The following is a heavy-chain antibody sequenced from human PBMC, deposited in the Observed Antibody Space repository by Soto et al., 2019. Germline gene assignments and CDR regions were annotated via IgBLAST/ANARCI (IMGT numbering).Heavy chain of an antibody. V-gene: IGHV4-34*01. J-gene: IGHJ4*02. CDR2: INHSGST. CDR1: GGSFSGYY. D-gene: IGHD4-17*01. CDR3: ARGEKNVTVTTYLFDY. Sequence: PSETLSLTCAVYGGSFSGYYWSWIRQPPGKGLEWIGEINHSGSTNYNPSLKSRVTISVDTSKNQFSLKLSSVTAADTAVYYCARGEKNVTVTTYLFDYWGQGTLVTVSS.